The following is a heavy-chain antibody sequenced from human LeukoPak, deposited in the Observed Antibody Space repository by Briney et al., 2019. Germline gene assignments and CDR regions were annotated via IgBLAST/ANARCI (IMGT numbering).Heavy chain of an antibody. CDR3: ARGWAPRGEKSSFAS. J-gene: IGHJ4*02. CDR1: GASINSDY. D-gene: IGHD3-10*01. V-gene: IGHV4-4*07. CDR2: IYASGGT. Sequence: PSETLSLTCSVSGASINSDYWTWVRQVAGTGLEWIGRIYASGGTNYNPYLRSRIAMSVDTSKNQFSLDLYSVTAADTSVYYCARGWAPRGEKSSFASWGQGTLVTVSS.